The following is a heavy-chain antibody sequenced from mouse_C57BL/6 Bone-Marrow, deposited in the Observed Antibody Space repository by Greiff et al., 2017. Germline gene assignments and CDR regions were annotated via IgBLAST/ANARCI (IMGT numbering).Heavy chain of an antibody. J-gene: IGHJ2*01. CDR1: GYTFTSYW. CDR3: TRGGGYYFDF. Sequence: VQLQQSGTVLARPGASVKMSCKTSGYTFTSYWMHWVKQRPGQGLEWIGAIFPGNSDTSYNQKFKGKAKLTAVTSAIAAYLELSSLKDKDAAVYYCTRGGGYYFDFWGPGTTLTVSS. V-gene: IGHV1-5*01. CDR2: IFPGNSDT.